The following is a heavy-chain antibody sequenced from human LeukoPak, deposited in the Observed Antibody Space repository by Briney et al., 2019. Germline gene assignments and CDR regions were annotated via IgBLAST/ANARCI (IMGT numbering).Heavy chain of an antibody. CDR2: INPNSGGT. V-gene: IGHV1-2*02. Sequence: ASVKVSCKASGYTFTGYYMHWVRQAPGQGLEWMGWINPNSGGTNYAQKFQGRVTMTRDSSISTAYMELSRLRSDDTAVYYCARDLAVSGELLQVYWGQGTLVTVSS. CDR3: ARDLAVSGELLQVY. D-gene: IGHD1-26*01. CDR1: GYTFTGYY. J-gene: IGHJ4*02.